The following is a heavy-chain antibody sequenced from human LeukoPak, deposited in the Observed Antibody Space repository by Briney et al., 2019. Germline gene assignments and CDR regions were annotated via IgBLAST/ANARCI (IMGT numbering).Heavy chain of an antibody. V-gene: IGHV4-59*12. Sequence: SETLSLTCTVSGGSISSYYWSWIRQPPGKGLEWIGYIYYSGSTNYNPSLKSRVTISVDKSKNQFSLKLSSVTAADTAVYYCARRKGGYSSSWYNAFDIWGQGTMVTVSS. CDR3: ARRKGGYSSSWYNAFDI. D-gene: IGHD6-13*01. CDR1: GGSISSYY. J-gene: IGHJ3*02. CDR2: IYYSGST.